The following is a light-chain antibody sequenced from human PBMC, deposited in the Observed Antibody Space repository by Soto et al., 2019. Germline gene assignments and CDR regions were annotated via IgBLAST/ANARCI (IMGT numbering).Light chain of an antibody. CDR3: QQYGSSPYT. V-gene: IGKV3-20*01. CDR2: DAS. J-gene: IGKJ2*01. CDR1: QSISSNY. Sequence: EIVLTQSPGTLSLPPGERATLSCRASQSISSNYLAWYQQKPGQAPRLLISDASNRATGIPDKFSGSGSGTDFTLTISRLEPEDFAVYYCQQYGSSPYTFGQGTKLEIE.